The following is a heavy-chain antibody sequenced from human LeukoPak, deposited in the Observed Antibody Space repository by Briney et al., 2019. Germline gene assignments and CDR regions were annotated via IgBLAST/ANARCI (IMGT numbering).Heavy chain of an antibody. V-gene: IGHV1-18*01. CDR3: ARVEPQGSYYPYYFDY. CDR1: GYTFTTYA. J-gene: IGHJ4*02. Sequence: ASVKVSCKASGYTFTTYAISWVRQAPGQGLEWMGWISAYNGNTNYAQKFQGRVTMTTDTSTSTAYMELRSLRSDDTAVYYCARVEPQGSYYPYYFDYWGQGTLVTVSS. CDR2: ISAYNGNT. D-gene: IGHD3-10*01.